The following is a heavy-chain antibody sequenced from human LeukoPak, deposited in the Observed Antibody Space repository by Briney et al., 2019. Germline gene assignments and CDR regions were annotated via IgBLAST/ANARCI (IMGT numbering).Heavy chain of an antibody. V-gene: IGHV3-48*03. CDR2: ISSSGSTI. CDR1: GFTFSSYE. CDR3: AGGYVQPFYYYYYMDV. D-gene: IGHD3-16*01. J-gene: IGHJ6*03. Sequence: PGGSLRLSCAASGFTFSSYEMNWVRQAPGKGLEWVSYISSSGSTIYYADSVKGRFTISRDNAKNSLYLQMNSLRAEDTAVYYCAGGYVQPFYYYYYMDVWGKGTTVTISS.